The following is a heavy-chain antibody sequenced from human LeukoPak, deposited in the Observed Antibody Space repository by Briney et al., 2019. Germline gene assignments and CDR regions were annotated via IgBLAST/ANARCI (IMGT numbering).Heavy chain of an antibody. CDR2: IYTSGST. Sequence: SETLSLTCTVSGGSISSYYWSWIRQPAGKGLEWIGRIYTSGSTNYNPSLKSRVTMSVDTSKNQLSLKLSSVTAADTAVYYCARTLLDSSSWLNDYWGQGTLVTVSS. CDR3: ARTLLDSSSWLNDY. V-gene: IGHV4-4*07. CDR1: GGSISSYY. D-gene: IGHD6-13*01. J-gene: IGHJ4*02.